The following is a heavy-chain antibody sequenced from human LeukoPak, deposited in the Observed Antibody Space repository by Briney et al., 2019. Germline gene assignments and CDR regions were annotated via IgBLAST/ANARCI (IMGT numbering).Heavy chain of an antibody. CDR3: AREGWNYRLDY. CDR1: GFTFSSYG. Sequence: PGGSLRLSCAASGFTFSSYGMSWVRQAPGKGLEWVANIKQDGSERYYVDSVKGRFTISRDNAKNSLCLQMNSLRAEDTAVYYCAREGWNYRLDYWGQGTLVTVSS. V-gene: IGHV3-7*01. CDR2: IKQDGSER. D-gene: IGHD1-7*01. J-gene: IGHJ4*02.